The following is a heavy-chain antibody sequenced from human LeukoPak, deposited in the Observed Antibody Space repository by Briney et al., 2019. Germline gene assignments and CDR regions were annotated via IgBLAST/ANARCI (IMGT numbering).Heavy chain of an antibody. V-gene: IGHV3-23*01. Sequence: GGSLRLSCVASGFSISSSYAMSWVRQAPGKGLEWVSAISGSGGSTYYADSVKGRFTISRDNSKNTLYLQMNSLRAEDTAVYYCAKDFLEAVARFDYWGQGTLVTVSS. J-gene: IGHJ4*02. CDR1: GFSISSSYA. D-gene: IGHD6-19*01. CDR2: ISGSGGST. CDR3: AKDFLEAVARFDY.